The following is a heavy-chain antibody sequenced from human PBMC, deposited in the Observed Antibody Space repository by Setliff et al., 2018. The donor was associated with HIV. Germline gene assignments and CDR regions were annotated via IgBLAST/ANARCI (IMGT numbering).Heavy chain of an antibody. J-gene: IGHJ4*02. CDR2: INVGNGDT. CDR3: ARGALLAVFDFDH. D-gene: IGHD3-10*01. V-gene: IGHV1-3*01. CDR1: GYTFTTYS. Sequence: ASVKVSCKASGYTFTTYSLHWVRQAPGHSLEWMGWINVGNGDTKYSPELQGRISITRDTSANTAYMELSSLRSDDTAVYFWARGALLAVFDFDHWGQGTQVTVSS.